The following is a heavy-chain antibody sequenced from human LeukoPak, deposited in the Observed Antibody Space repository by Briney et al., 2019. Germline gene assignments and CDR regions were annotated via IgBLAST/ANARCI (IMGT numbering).Heavy chain of an antibody. J-gene: IGHJ4*02. Sequence: GGSLRLSCAASGFTFSSYSMNWVRQAPGKGLEWVSSISSSSSYRYYADSVKGRFTISRDNAKNSLYLQMNSLRAEDTAVYYCARGPGWLLQYYFDYWGQGTLVTVSS. CDR2: ISSSSSYR. V-gene: IGHV3-21*01. CDR1: GFTFSSYS. D-gene: IGHD3-22*01. CDR3: ARGPGWLLQYYFDY.